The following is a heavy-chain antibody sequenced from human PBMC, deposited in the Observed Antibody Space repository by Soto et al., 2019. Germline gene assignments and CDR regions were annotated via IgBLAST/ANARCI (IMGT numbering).Heavy chain of an antibody. CDR3: ARREYSPPWYFDL. J-gene: IGHJ2*01. Sequence: QLQLQESGPGLVKPSETLSLTCTVSGGSISSSSYYWGWIRQPPGKGLEWIGSIYYSGSTYYNPSLKSRVTISVDTSKNQFSLKLSSVTAADTAVYYCARREYSPPWYFDLWGRGTLVTVSS. CDR2: IYYSGST. V-gene: IGHV4-39*01. CDR1: GGSISSSSYY. D-gene: IGHD2-15*01.